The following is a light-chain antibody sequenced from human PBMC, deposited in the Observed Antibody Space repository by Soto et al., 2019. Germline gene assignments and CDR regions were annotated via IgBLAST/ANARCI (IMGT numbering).Light chain of an antibody. CDR3: QQYYSFPPT. J-gene: IGKJ5*01. V-gene: IGKV1D-8*01. Sequence: VILMTQSPSLLSASTGERVTLSCRMSQGISSYLALYQQQPGKAPELLIYAASTGQSGVASRFSGSGSGTDFTLTISCLQSEDFATYYCQQYYSFPPTFGQGTRLEI. CDR1: QGISSY. CDR2: AAS.